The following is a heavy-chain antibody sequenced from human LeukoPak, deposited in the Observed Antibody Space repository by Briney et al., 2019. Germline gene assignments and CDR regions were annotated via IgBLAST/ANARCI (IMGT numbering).Heavy chain of an antibody. CDR3: ARSVAATLKIYYYYMDV. D-gene: IGHD2-15*01. CDR2: IYTSGST. Sequence: SETLSLTCTVSGGSISSYYWSWIRQPAGKGLEWIGRIYTSGSTNYNPSLKSRVTMSVDTSKNQFSLKLSSVTAADTAVYYRARSVAATLKIYYYYMDVWGKGTTVTVSS. V-gene: IGHV4-4*07. CDR1: GGSISSYY. J-gene: IGHJ6*03.